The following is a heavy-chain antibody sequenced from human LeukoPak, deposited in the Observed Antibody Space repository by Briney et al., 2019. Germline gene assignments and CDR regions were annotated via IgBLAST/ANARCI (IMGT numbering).Heavy chain of an antibody. CDR2: INSDGSST. CDR1: GFTFSSYL. J-gene: IGHJ4*02. D-gene: IGHD3-16*01. CDR3: ARDRSVTFGGDLH. Sequence: GGSLRLSCAASGFTFSSYLMHWVRQAPGKGLVWVSRINSDGSSTTYADSVKGRFIISRDNAKNTLYPQMNSLRAEDTAVYYCARDRSVTFGGDLHWGQGTLVTVSS. V-gene: IGHV3-74*01.